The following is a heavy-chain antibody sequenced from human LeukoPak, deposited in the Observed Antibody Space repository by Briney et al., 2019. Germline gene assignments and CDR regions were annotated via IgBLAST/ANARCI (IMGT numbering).Heavy chain of an antibody. CDR1: GFTVSSNY. D-gene: IGHD6-19*01. Sequence: GGSLRLSCAASGFTVSSNYMSWVRQAPGKGLEWVSVIYTSGSTYYADSVKGRFTISRDNSKNTLYLQMNSLRAEDTAVYYCAKGSVAVALLDYWGQGALVTVSS. J-gene: IGHJ4*02. V-gene: IGHV3-53*01. CDR3: AKGSVAVALLDY. CDR2: IYTSGST.